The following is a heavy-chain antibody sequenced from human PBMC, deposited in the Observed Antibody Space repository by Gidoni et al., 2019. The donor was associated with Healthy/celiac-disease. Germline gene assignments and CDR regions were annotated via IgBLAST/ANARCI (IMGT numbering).Heavy chain of an antibody. CDR2: VSGNGGRT. J-gene: IGHJ6*02. CDR1: DSPLAAMP. CDR3: AKGSGVVVVDAIDYGMDV. V-gene: IGHV3-23*01. D-gene: IGHD2-15*01. Sequence: EVQLLESGGGLVQPGAPRDSPVRPLDSPLAAMPCTGSARPQGMSWVRQAPGKGLEWVSAVSGNGGRTYYADSVKGRFTISRDNSKNTLYLKMNSLRAEDTALYYCAKGSGVVVVDAIDYGMDVWGRGTTVTVSS.